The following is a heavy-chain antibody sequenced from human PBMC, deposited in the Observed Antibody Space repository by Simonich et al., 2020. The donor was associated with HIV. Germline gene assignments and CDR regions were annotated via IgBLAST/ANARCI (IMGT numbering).Heavy chain of an antibody. J-gene: IGHJ3*02. D-gene: IGHD3-22*01. CDR2: IYYSGST. CDR3: ARHLSGITMIVGGAFDI. Sequence: EGIGYIYYSGSTNYNPSLKSRVTISVNTSKNQFSLKLSSVTAADTAVYYCARHLSGITMIVGGAFDIWGQGTMVTVSS. V-gene: IGHV4-59*08.